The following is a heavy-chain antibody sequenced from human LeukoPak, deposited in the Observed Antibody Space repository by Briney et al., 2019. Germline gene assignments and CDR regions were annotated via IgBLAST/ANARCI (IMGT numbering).Heavy chain of an antibody. J-gene: IGHJ4*02. V-gene: IGHV3-74*01. CDR2: VIRDGSFT. CDR3: VRDGDDFNFDY. D-gene: IGHD5-24*01. Sequence: GGSLRLSFAASGFTFRSYWMHWVRQAPGKGLEWVSRVIRDGSFTNYADSVKGRFTISRDHAKTTLYLQMSSLRAEDTAVYFCVRDGDDFNFDYWGQGSLVTVSS. CDR1: GFTFRSYW.